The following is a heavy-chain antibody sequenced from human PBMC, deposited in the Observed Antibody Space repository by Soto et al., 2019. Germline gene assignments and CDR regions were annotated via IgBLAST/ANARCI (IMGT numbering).Heavy chain of an antibody. V-gene: IGHV3-23*01. J-gene: IGHJ2*01. D-gene: IGHD3-10*01. Sequence: GGSLRLSCAASGFTFITHAVSWVRQPPGRGLEWVSAIVLSGDNTYYADSVKGRFTISRDNSQNTLYLQMDSLRAEDTAVYYCAKDDRFFGRRYFDFWGRGTLVTVSS. CDR3: AKDDRFFGRRYFDF. CDR1: GFTFITHA. CDR2: IVLSGDNT.